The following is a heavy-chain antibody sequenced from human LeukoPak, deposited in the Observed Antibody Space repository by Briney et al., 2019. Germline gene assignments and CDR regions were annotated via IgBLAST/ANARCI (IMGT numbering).Heavy chain of an antibody. CDR2: INHSGST. D-gene: IGHD2-2*01. V-gene: IGHV4-34*01. Sequence: SETLSLTCAVYAGSFSGYYWSWIRQPPGKGLEWIGEINHSGSTNYNPSLKSRVTISVDTSKNQFSLKLSSVTAADTAVYYCATYVGYCSSTSCYVPIWDYYYMDVWGKGTTVTVSS. CDR3: ATYVGYCSSTSCYVPIWDYYYMDV. CDR1: AGSFSGYY. J-gene: IGHJ6*03.